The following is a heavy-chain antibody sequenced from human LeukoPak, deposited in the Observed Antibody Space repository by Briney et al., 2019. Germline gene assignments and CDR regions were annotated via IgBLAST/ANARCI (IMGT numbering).Heavy chain of an antibody. D-gene: IGHD1-14*01. Sequence: ESGPTLVKPTQTLTLTCTFSGLSLRTSGVGVGCIRQPPGKALEWLALIYWDDDKRYSSSLRTRLTITKDTSKNQVVLTMTNMDPEDTATYYCAHNKKGRAPGMFDYWGQGTLVTISS. CDR3: AHNKKGRAPGMFDY. J-gene: IGHJ4*02. CDR2: IYWDDDK. CDR1: GLSLRTSGVG. V-gene: IGHV2-5*02.